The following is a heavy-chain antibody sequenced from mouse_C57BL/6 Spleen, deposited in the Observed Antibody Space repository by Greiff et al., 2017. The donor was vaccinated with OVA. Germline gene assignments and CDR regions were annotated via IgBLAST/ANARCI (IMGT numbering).Heavy chain of an antibody. CDR1: GFSFTDYY. Sequence: VQLKESGPELVNPGASVKISCKASGFSFTDYYMNWVKQSPEKSLEWIGEINPRTGGTTYNQKFKAKATLTVDKSSSTAYMQLKSLTSEDSAVYYCARSGLRRAMDYWGQGTSVTVSS. CDR2: INPRTGGT. CDR3: ARSGLRRAMDY. V-gene: IGHV1-42*01. D-gene: IGHD2-4*01. J-gene: IGHJ4*01.